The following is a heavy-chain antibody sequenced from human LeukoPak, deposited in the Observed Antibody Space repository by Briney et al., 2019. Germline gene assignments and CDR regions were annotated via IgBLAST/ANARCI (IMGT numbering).Heavy chain of an antibody. Sequence: PSETLSLTCTVSGGSISSYYWSWIRQPPGKRLEWIGYIYYSGSTNYNPSLKSRVTISVDASKNQFSLKLSSVTAADTAVYYCARTVVTLDWYFDLWGRGTLVSVSS. CDR2: IYYSGST. D-gene: IGHD4-23*01. CDR3: ARTVVTLDWYFDL. J-gene: IGHJ2*01. CDR1: GGSISSYY. V-gene: IGHV4-59*08.